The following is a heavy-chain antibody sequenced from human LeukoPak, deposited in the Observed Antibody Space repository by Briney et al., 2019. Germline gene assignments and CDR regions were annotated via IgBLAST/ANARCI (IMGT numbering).Heavy chain of an antibody. Sequence: GGSLRLSCAASVFTVSSNYMNWVRQAPGKGLEWVSVIYSGGTTYYADSVKGRFTISRDSSKNTLYLQMNSLRAEDTAVYYCARGSGDVIDYWGQGTLVTVSS. CDR3: ARGSGDVIDY. CDR1: VFTVSSNY. J-gene: IGHJ4*02. D-gene: IGHD4-17*01. V-gene: IGHV3-53*01. CDR2: IYSGGTT.